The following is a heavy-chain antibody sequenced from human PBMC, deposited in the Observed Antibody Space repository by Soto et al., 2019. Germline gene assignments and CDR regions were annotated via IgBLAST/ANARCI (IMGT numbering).Heavy chain of an antibody. V-gene: IGHV1-69*04. CDR2: IIPILGIA. Sequence: SVNVSCKASGGTFSIHTISWVRQAPGQRLEWMGRIIPILGIANYAQKFQGRVTITADKSTSTAYMELSSLRSEDTAVYYCARDMKAGYSSGRTYYFDYWGQGTLVTVSS. D-gene: IGHD6-19*01. CDR1: GGTFSIHT. J-gene: IGHJ4*02. CDR3: ARDMKAGYSSGRTYYFDY.